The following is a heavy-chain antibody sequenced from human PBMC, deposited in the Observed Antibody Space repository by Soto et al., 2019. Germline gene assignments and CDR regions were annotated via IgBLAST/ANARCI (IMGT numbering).Heavy chain of an antibody. CDR3: ARDLVAGSYYYYGMDV. CDR1: GFTFSSYS. J-gene: IGHJ6*02. D-gene: IGHD6-19*01. V-gene: IGHV3-48*02. CDR2: ISSSSSTI. Sequence: EVQLVESGGGLVQPGGSLRLSCAASGFTFSSYSMNWVRQAPGKGLEWVSYISSSSSTIYYADSVKGRFTISRDKAKNSLYLQMNSLRDEDTAVYYCARDLVAGSYYYYGMDVWGQGTTVTVSS.